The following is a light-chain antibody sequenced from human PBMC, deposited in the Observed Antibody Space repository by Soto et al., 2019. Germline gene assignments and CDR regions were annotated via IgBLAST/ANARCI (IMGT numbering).Light chain of an antibody. J-gene: IGLJ2*01. CDR2: DVS. CDR3: SSYTSSSTLV. Sequence: QAVVTQPASVSGSPGQSITISCTGTSSDVGGYNYVSWYQQHPGKAPKLMIYDVSNRPSRVSNRFSGSKSGNTASLTISGLQAEDEADYYCSSYTSSSTLVFGGGTKLTVL. V-gene: IGLV2-14*01. CDR1: SSDVGGYNY.